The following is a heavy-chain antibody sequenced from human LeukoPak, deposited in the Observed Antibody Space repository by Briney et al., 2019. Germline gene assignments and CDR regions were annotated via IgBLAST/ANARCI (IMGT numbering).Heavy chain of an antibody. Sequence: SETLSLTCTVSGGSISSYYWSWIRQPPGKGLEWIGYIYYSGSTNYNPSLKSRVTISVDTSKNQFSLKLSSVTADDTAVYYCASGAYCGGDCYDAFDIWGQGTMVTVSS. CDR1: GGSISSYY. CDR3: ASGAYCGGDCYDAFDI. CDR2: IYYSGST. J-gene: IGHJ3*02. V-gene: IGHV4-59*01. D-gene: IGHD2-21*02.